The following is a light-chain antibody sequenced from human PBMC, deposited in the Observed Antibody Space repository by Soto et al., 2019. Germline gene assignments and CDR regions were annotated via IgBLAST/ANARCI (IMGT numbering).Light chain of an antibody. J-gene: IGKJ1*01. CDR2: GAS. CDR3: QQYNNWPQT. V-gene: IGKV3-15*01. CDR1: QSVGTT. Sequence: EPVMTQSPATLSVSPGERATLSCRASQSVGTTLAWYQQKPGQAPRLVIYGASSRATGIPARFSGSGSGTEFTLTISSLQSEDFAVYYCQQYNNWPQTFGQGTKVEIK.